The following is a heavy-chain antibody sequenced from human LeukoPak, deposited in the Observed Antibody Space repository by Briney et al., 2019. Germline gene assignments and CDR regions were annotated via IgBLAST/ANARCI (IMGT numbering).Heavy chain of an antibody. J-gene: IGHJ6*03. V-gene: IGHV1-69*06. D-gene: IGHD2-8*01. CDR1: GGTFSSYA. CDR3: AGGMLLYYYYMDV. CDR2: IIPIFGTA. Sequence: SVKVSCKASGGTFSSYAISWVRQAPGQGLEWMGGIIPIFGTANYAQKFQGRVTITADKSTSTAYMELSSLRSEDTAVYYCAGGMLLYYYYMDVWGKGTTVTVSS.